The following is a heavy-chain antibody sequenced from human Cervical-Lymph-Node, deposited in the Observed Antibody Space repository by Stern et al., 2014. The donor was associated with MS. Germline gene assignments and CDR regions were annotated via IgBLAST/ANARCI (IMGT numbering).Heavy chain of an antibody. CDR2: IHYAGTT. J-gene: IGHJ5*02. CDR1: GGSISSEDNY. D-gene: IGHD2-21*02. V-gene: IGHV4-30-4*01. CDR3: AVTPGTNWFDP. Sequence: QLQLQESGPGLVKPSQTLSLTCNVSGGSISSEDNYWTWIRQHPGNGLEWIGYIHYAGTTYYDPSLKIRVTISLDRSKNQFSLKMKSVTAADTAVYFCAVTPGTNWFDPWGQGTLVTVSS.